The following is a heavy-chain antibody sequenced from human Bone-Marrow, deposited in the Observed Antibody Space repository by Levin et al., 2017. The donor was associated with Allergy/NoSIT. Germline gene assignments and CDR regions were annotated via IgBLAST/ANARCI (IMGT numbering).Heavy chain of an antibody. CDR1: GFTVINNY. J-gene: IGHJ4*02. CDR3: ARDKEDY. CDR2: IYSGGDT. Sequence: PGESLKISCAASGFTVINNYMRWVRQAPGKGLEWVSLIYSGGDTYYADSVRGRFIISRDSSKNTMYLQMNNLRVEDTAVYYCARDKEDYWGQGTLVTVSS. V-gene: IGHV3-66*01.